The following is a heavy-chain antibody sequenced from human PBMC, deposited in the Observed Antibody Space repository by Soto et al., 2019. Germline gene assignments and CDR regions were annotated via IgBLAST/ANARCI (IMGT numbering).Heavy chain of an antibody. CDR2: ISHSGST. Sequence: SETLSLTCTVSGGSISSSSYYWSWLRQPPGKGLEWIGYISHSGSTYYNPSLKSRLTISVDPSENQFSLRLTSVTAADTAVYYCARTGDYDILTGNYNAFDIWGRGTLVTVSS. J-gene: IGHJ3*02. D-gene: IGHD3-9*01. CDR1: GGSISSSSYY. CDR3: ARTGDYDILTGNYNAFDI. V-gene: IGHV4-30-2*05.